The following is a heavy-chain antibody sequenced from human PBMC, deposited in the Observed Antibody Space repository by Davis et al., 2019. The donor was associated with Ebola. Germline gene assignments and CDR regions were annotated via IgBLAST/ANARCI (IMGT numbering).Heavy chain of an antibody. Sequence: PSETLSLTCTVSGGSITGYYWSWIRQPPGKGLEWIGLIYYTGGTNYNPSLNSRVTISVDTTKNQFSLKLSSVSAADTAVYYCARHYSGLEWDYWGQGALVTVSS. CDR2: IYYTGGT. V-gene: IGHV4-59*08. CDR1: GGSITGYY. D-gene: IGHD3-10*01. CDR3: ARHYSGLEWDY. J-gene: IGHJ4*02.